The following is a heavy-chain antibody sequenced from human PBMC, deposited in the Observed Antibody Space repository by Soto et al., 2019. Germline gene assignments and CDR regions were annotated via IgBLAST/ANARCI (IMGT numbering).Heavy chain of an antibody. V-gene: IGHV4-39*01. CDR2: IYYSGSA. D-gene: IGHD6-19*01. Sequence: SETLSLTCAVSGGSISDSNYYWGWLRQTPGKGLKWVASIYYSGSAYYDPSLKSRVTISVDTSKNQFSLILTSVPAADMAVYFCARHAGRFGIAGAGIDSWGQGTLVTVSS. CDR1: GGSISDSNYY. CDR3: ARHAGRFGIAGAGIDS. J-gene: IGHJ4*02.